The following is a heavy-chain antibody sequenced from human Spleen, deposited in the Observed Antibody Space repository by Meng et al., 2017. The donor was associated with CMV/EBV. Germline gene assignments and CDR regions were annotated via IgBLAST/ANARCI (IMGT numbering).Heavy chain of an antibody. CDR1: GFSFSSYW. CDR2: ISSGGSYT. V-gene: IGHV3-21*01. J-gene: IGHJ5*02. CDR3: ARDPNWFDP. Sequence: LSYAASGFSFSSYWVTWVRQAPGRGLEWVSSISSGGSYTHYADSLKGRFTISRDNAKNSLYLQMNSLRAEDTAVYYCARDPNWFDPWGQETLVTVSS.